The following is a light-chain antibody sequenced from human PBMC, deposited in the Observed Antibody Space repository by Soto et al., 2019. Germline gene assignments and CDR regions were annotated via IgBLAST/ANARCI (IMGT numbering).Light chain of an antibody. CDR3: SSYTTSNTRLIG. J-gene: IGLJ1*01. CDR1: SSDVGGYNY. V-gene: IGLV2-14*03. Sequence: QSVLAQPASVSGTPGQSITVSFTGTSSDVGGYNYVSWYQHHPGKAPKLLIYDVSNRPSGVSNRFSGSKSDNTASLTISGLQPEDEAVYYCSSYTTSNTRLIGFGTGTKVTVL. CDR2: DVS.